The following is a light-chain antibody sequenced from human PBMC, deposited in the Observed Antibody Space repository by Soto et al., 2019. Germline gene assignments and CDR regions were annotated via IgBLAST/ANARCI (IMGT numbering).Light chain of an antibody. CDR3: QQYYSTPWT. Sequence: DIVMTQSPDSLAVSLGERATINCKSSQSVLYSSNNKNYLTWYQQKSGQPPKLLIYWASTRESGVPDRFSGSGSGADCPLTSSSLQAEDVAVYYWQQYYSTPWTFGQGTKVEIK. CDR1: QSVLYSSNNKNY. J-gene: IGKJ1*01. CDR2: WAS. V-gene: IGKV4-1*01.